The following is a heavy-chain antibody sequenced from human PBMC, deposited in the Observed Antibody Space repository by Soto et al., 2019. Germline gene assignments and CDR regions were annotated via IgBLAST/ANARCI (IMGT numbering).Heavy chain of an antibody. V-gene: IGHV4-30-2*01. CDR1: GASITYGGYS. Sequence: QLQLHESGAALVKPSQTLSLTCTVTGASITYGGYSWSWIRQTPGKALEWLGYINHLEPTFSKPSLGILLPLSLDRTKNPVSLNLTSVTAADRAVYYCARVSGYDSFEYWGQGILVTVSS. D-gene: IGHD5-12*01. J-gene: IGHJ4*02. CDR3: ARVSGYDSFEY. CDR2: INHLEPT.